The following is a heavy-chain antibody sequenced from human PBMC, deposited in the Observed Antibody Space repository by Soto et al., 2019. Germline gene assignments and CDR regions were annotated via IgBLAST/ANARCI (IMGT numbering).Heavy chain of an antibody. V-gene: IGHV1-69*01. CDR1: GGTFSSYA. D-gene: IGHD7-27*01. J-gene: IGHJ4*02. CDR2: VIPIFNTA. Sequence: QVQLVQSGAEVKKPGSSVKVSCKASGGTFSSYAISWVRQAPGQGLEWMGGVIPIFNTASYAQKFQGRVMITADESTSTAYMDLSSLRSEDTAVYYCARHTMKLGGGQSKGLDYWGQGTLVTVSS. CDR3: ARHTMKLGGGQSKGLDY.